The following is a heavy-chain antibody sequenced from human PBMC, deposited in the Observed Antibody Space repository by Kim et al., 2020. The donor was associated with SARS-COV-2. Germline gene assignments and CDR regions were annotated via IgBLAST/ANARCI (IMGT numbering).Heavy chain of an antibody. D-gene: IGHD3-10*01. CDR1: GYSFTSYW. V-gene: IGHV5-10-1*01. J-gene: IGHJ6*02. Sequence: GESLKISCKGSGYSFTSYWISWVRQMPGKGLEGMGRIDPSDSYTNYSPSFQGHVTISADKSISTAYLQWSSLKASDTAMYYCARGGRLWFGELVGYGMDVWGQGTTVTVSS. CDR3: ARGGRLWFGELVGYGMDV. CDR2: IDPSDSYT.